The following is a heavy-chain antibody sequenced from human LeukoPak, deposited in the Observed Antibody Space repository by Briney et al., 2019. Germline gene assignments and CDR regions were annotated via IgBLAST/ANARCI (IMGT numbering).Heavy chain of an antibody. V-gene: IGHV4-39*07. CDR3: ARQEGQLLMF. CDR1: GGSISSSSYY. Sequence: SETLSLTCTVSGGSISSSSYYWGWIRQPPGKGLEWIGSIYYSGSTYYNPSLKSRVTISVDTSKNQFSLKLSSVTAADTAVYYCARQEGQLLMFWGQGTLVTVSS. J-gene: IGHJ4*02. CDR2: IYYSGST. D-gene: IGHD2-2*01.